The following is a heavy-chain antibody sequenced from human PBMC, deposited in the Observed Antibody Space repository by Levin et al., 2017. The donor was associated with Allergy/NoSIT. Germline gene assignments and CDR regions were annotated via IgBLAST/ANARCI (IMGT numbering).Heavy chain of an antibody. CDR1: GFSFNDYA. V-gene: IGHV3-23*01. J-gene: IGHJ4*02. Sequence: GGSLRLSCAASGFSFNDYAMSWVRQAPGKGLEWVSGITADDGRTFFSDSVKGRFTISRDTSENTLNLQLDSLRVEDTAVYYCAKGIGVYHFNDLDYWGQGTLVTVSS. D-gene: IGHD1-1*01. CDR3: AKGIGVYHFNDLDY. CDR2: ITADDGRT.